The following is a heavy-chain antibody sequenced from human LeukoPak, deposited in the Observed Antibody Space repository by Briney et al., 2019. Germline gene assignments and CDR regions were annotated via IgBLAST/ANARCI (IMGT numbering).Heavy chain of an antibody. D-gene: IGHD1-1*01. CDR2: INSDGSST. CDR3: ARDWASRGTGTTGFDY. Sequence: GGSLRLSCAASGFTFSSYWMHWVRQAPGKGLVWVSRINSDGSSTSYADSVKGRFTISRDNAKNTLYLQMNSPRAEDTAVYYCARDWASRGTGTTGFDYWGQGTLVTVSS. CDR1: GFTFSSYW. V-gene: IGHV3-74*01. J-gene: IGHJ4*02.